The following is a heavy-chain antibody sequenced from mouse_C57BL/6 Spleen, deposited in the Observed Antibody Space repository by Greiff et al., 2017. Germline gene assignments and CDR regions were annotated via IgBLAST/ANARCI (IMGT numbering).Heavy chain of an antibody. CDR3: ARPATVGGYFDV. J-gene: IGHJ1*03. V-gene: IGHV1-61*01. Sequence: QVQLQQPGAELVRPGSSVKLSCKASGYTFTSYWMDWVKQRPGQGLEWIGNIYPSDSETHYNQKFKDKATLTVDKSSSTAYMQLSSLTSEDSAVYDCARPATVGGYFDVWGTGTTVTVSS. CDR1: GYTFTSYW. D-gene: IGHD1-1*01. CDR2: IYPSDSET.